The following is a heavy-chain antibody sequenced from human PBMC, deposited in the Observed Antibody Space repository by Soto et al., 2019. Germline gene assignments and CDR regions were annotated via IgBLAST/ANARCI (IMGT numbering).Heavy chain of an antibody. J-gene: IGHJ4*02. CDR3: TRQGYNYGRVDY. V-gene: IGHV4-39*01. CDR1: GDSITSGSFF. D-gene: IGHD5-18*01. CDR2: ISHSGST. Sequence: SETLSLTCSVSGDSITSGSFFWGWVRQPPGKGLAWIGSISHSGSTYYNPSLKSRVTISMDRSKNQFSLNLSSVNDADTAVYYGTRQGYNYGRVDYWGRGTLVTVSS.